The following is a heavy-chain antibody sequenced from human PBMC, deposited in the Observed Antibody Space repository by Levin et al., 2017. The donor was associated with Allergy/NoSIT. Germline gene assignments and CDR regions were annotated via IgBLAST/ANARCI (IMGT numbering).Heavy chain of an antibody. V-gene: IGHV3-23*01. D-gene: IGHD3-9*01. CDR3: AKTCLNGYYRSTYVDY. CDR1: GFTFSNYA. Sequence: PGGSLRLSCVASGFTFSNYAMSWVRQAPGEGLEWVSAIVGGSGDSTYYADSVKGRFTTSRDNSKNSLYLQMNSLRGEDTAVYYCAKTCLNGYYRSTYVDYWGQGTLVTVSS. J-gene: IGHJ4*02. CDR2: IVGGSGDST.